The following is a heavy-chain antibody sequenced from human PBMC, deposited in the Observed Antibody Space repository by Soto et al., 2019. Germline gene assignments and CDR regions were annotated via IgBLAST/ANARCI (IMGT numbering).Heavy chain of an antibody. V-gene: IGHV3-23*01. J-gene: IGHJ5*01. Sequence: VHLLESGGALVQPGGSLTLSCAASGFSFSDYAMSWVRQAPGKGLEWVSSISRTGDSAYYADSVKGRFAISRDRSKNRLSLQMNSLRVEDTAVYYCAKGPDGSGYYHNWFDSGGQGTLITVSS. D-gene: IGHD3-22*01. CDR1: GFSFSDYA. CDR2: ISRTGDSA. CDR3: AKGPDGSGYYHNWFDS.